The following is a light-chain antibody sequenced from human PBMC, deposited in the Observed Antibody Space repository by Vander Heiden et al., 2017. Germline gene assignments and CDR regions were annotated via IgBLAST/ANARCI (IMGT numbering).Light chain of an antibody. Sequence: DIQMTQSPSSLSASVGDRVTITCRASPGIRNDLGWSQQKPGKAPTRLIYADARLPGGVPSRFSGSGAGTTVTLPTSSLQPAEFATDYCRQQNSYPPTFGQGTKLEIK. V-gene: IGKV1-17*01. J-gene: IGKJ2*01. CDR1: PGIRND. CDR2: ADA. CDR3: RQQNSYPPT.